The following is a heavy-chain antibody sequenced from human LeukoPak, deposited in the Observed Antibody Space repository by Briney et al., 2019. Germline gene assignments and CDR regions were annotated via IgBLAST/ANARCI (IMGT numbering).Heavy chain of an antibody. J-gene: IGHJ4*02. CDR2: IKQDGSEK. Sequence: GGSPRLSCAASGFTFSSYWMSWVRQAPGKGLEWVANIKQDGSEKYYVDSVKGRFTISRDNAKNSLYLRMNSLRAEDTAVYYCARDVSSGWYDYWGQGTLVTVSS. CDR3: ARDVSSGWYDY. V-gene: IGHV3-7*03. D-gene: IGHD6-19*01. CDR1: GFTFSSYW.